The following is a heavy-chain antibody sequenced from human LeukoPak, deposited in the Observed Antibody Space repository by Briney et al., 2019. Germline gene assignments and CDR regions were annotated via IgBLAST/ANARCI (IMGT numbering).Heavy chain of an antibody. J-gene: IGHJ6*03. CDR2: ISSSGSTI. V-gene: IGHV3-48*03. CDR1: GFTFSSYE. Sequence: GGSLRLSCAASGFTFSSYEMNWVRQAPGKGLEWVSYISSSGSTIYYADSVKGRFTISRDNAKNSLYLQMNSLRAEDTAVYYCARDLDCSGGSCPYYYYYMDVWGKGTTVTISS. CDR3: ARDLDCSGGSCPYYYYYMDV. D-gene: IGHD2-15*01.